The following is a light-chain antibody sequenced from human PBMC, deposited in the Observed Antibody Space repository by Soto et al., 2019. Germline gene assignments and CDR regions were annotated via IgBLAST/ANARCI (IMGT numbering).Light chain of an antibody. J-gene: IGKJ5*01. V-gene: IGKV3-20*01. CDR2: GGS. CDR1: QSVATSP. Sequence: EIVLTQSPGSLSWSRGERATLFCRARQSVATSPLAWYQQKPGQGPRLLIGGSSRATAVPGRFIASGSGTEFTLTIRRLETEDIATYFCQQYGSLPITLGQGKRLDIK. CDR3: QQYGSLPIT.